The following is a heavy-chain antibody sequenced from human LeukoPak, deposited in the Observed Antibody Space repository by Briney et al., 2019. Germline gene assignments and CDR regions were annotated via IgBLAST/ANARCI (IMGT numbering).Heavy chain of an antibody. J-gene: IGHJ4*02. Sequence: GGSLRLSCAASGFTFSSYDMHWVRQATGKGLEWVSAIGTAGDTYYPGSVKGRFTISRENAKNSLYLQMNSLRAEDTAVYYCARVVASRRAYYFDYWGQGTLVTVSS. CDR3: ARVVASRRAYYFDY. CDR1: GFTFSSYD. CDR2: IGTAGDT. V-gene: IGHV3-13*01.